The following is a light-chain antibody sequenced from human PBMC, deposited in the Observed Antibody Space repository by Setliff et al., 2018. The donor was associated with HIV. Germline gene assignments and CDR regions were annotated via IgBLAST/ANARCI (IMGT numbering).Light chain of an antibody. CDR2: DVS. V-gene: IGLV2-11*01. Sequence: QSALAQPRSVSGSPGQSVTISCTGTSSDVGGYNYVSWYQQHPGKAPKLMIYDVSKRPSGVPDRFSGSKSGNTASLTISGHQAEDEADYYCCSYAGSYTDVFGTGTKVTVL. CDR1: SSDVGGYNY. CDR3: CSYAGSYTDV. J-gene: IGLJ1*01.